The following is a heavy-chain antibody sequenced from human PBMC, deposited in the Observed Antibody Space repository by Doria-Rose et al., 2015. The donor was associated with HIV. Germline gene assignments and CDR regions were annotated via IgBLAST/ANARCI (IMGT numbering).Heavy chain of an antibody. CDR1: GVSLSSPGMG. Sequence: QVTLKESGPVLVKPTETPTLTCTVSGVSLSSPGMGVSWIRQPPGKALEWLSNIFSDDERSYKTSLKSRLTISRGTSKSQVVLTMTDMDPVDTATYYCARIKSSRWYHKYYFDFWGQGTLVIVPA. CDR3: ARIKSSRWYHKYYFDF. V-gene: IGHV2-26*01. J-gene: IGHJ4*02. CDR2: IFSDDER. D-gene: IGHD6-13*01.